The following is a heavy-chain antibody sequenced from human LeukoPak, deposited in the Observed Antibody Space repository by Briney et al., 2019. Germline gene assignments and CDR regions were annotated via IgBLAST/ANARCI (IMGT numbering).Heavy chain of an antibody. CDR1: GYTFTGYY. Sequence: ASVKVSCKASGYTFTGYYMHWVRQAPGQGLEWMGWINPNSGGTNYAQKFQGRITMTRATSISTAYMELSRLRSDDTAVYYRARDSAIVGALFDYWGQGTLVTVSS. V-gene: IGHV1-2*02. D-gene: IGHD1-26*01. CDR2: INPNSGGT. CDR3: ARDSAIVGALFDY. J-gene: IGHJ4*02.